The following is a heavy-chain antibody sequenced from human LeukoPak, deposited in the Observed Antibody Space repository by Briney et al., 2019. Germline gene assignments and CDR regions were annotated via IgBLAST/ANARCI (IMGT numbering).Heavy chain of an antibody. CDR3: AKDTSIGKYCTSGVCSPFDY. Sequence: GGSLRLSCAGSGFTFSSYAMSWVRQAPGKRLEWVSAISDSGDYTYYADSVKGRFTISRDNSKNTLYLHVNSLRAEDTAVYYCAKDTSIGKYCTSGVCSPFDYWGQGTLVTVSS. J-gene: IGHJ4*02. V-gene: IGHV3-23*01. CDR2: ISDSGDYT. CDR1: GFTFSSYA. D-gene: IGHD2-8*01.